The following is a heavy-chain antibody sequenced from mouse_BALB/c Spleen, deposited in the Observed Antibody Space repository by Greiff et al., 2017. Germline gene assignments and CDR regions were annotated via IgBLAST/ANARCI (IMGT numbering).Heavy chain of an antibody. CDR2: IRLKSNNYAT. Sequence: EVQGVESGGGLVQPGGSMKLSCVASGFTFSNYWMNWVRQSPEKGLEWVAEIRLKSNNYATHYAESVKGRFTISRDDSKSSVYLQMNNLRAEDTGIYYCTRPLTTDYWGQGTLVTVSA. V-gene: IGHV6-6*02. J-gene: IGHJ3*01. CDR3: TRPLTTDY. CDR1: GFTFSNYW. D-gene: IGHD1-1*01.